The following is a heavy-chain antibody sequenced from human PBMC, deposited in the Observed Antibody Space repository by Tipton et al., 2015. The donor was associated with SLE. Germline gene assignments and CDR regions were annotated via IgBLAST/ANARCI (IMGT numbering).Heavy chain of an antibody. CDR2: VYHSGST. Sequence: TLSLTCTVSGGSISSHYWSWIRQSTEKGLEWIGSVYHSGSTNYNPSLKGRVTISVNKSKKQYFLNLRCMTAADTAVYYCARLADLVMEVWGQGRTVSVS. CDR1: GGSISSHY. CDR3: ARLADLVMEV. V-gene: IGHV4-59*11. J-gene: IGHJ6*02. D-gene: IGHD3-16*01.